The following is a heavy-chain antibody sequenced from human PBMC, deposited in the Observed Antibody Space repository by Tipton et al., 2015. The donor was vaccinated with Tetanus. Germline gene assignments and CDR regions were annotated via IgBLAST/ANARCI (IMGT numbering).Heavy chain of an antibody. D-gene: IGHD3-10*01. V-gene: IGHV3-74*01. CDR1: GFTFSSDW. CDR2: INNDGSST. CDR3: AKAFVYYNGMGV. J-gene: IGHJ6*02. Sequence: SLRLSCAASGFTFSSDWMHWVRQVPGKGLVWVSRINNDGSSTNYADSVKGRFTISRDNAKNTLYLQMNNLRDEDTAIYYCAKAFVYYNGMGVWGQGTRSSSP.